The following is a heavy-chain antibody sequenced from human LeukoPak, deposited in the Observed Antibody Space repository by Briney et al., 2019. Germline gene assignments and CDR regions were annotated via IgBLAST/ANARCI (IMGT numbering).Heavy chain of an antibody. CDR3: ARDYGSGDQKCFDP. D-gene: IGHD3-10*01. CDR2: IYTSGST. J-gene: IGHJ5*02. Sequence: PSQTLSLTCTVSGGSISTGSYSWNWIRRPAGRGLEWIGRIYTSGSTNYNPSLKRRVTVSVDTSKNQFSLKLSSVTAADTAVYYCARDYGSGDQKCFDPWGQGTLVTVSS. CDR1: GGSISTGSYS. V-gene: IGHV4-61*02.